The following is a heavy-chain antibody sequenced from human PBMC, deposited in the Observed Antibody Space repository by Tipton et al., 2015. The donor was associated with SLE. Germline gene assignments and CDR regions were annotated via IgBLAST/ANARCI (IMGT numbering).Heavy chain of an antibody. J-gene: IGHJ4*02. Sequence: SLRLSCAASGFTFSSYAMSWVRQAPGKGLEWVSAISGSGGSTYYADSVKGRFTISRDNAKNSLHLQMNSLRAEDTAVYYCARRRQWPEECDYWGQGTLVTVSS. D-gene: IGHD6-19*01. CDR3: ARRRQWPEECDY. CDR1: GFTFSSYA. V-gene: IGHV3-23*01. CDR2: ISGSGGST.